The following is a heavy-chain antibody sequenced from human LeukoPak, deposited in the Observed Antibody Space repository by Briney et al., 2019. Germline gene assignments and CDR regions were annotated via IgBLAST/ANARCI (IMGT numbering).Heavy chain of an antibody. D-gene: IGHD3-10*01. CDR2: INQDGSEN. CDR1: GFTFSDFW. J-gene: IGHJ4*02. Sequence: PGGSLRLSCAASGFTFSDFWMGWVRQDPGKGLEWVANINQDGSENYYVDSVKGRFTISRDNAKNSLYLQMNSLRAEDTAVYYCTKGRSNHYWGQGTLVTVST. CDR3: TKGRSNHY. V-gene: IGHV3-7*01.